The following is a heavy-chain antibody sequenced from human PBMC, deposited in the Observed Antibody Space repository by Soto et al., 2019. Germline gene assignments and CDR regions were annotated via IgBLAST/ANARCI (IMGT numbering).Heavy chain of an antibody. V-gene: IGHV3-30*18. J-gene: IGHJ4*02. D-gene: IGHD5-18*01. CDR3: GKDRDTYGASYIFDY. CDR1: GFTLRTYG. CDR2: ISYDGNDK. Sequence: LRLSCAASGFTLRTYGLHWVRQAPGKGLEWVAVISYDGNDKYYADSVKGRFTISRDNSKNTLYLQMNNLRAEDTAVYYCGKDRDTYGASYIFDYWGQGTLVTVSS.